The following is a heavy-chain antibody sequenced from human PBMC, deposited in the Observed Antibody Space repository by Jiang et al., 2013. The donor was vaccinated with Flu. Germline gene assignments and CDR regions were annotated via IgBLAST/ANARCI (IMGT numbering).Heavy chain of an antibody. CDR1: GGSFSGYY. J-gene: IGHJ6*02. Sequence: LLKPSETLSLTCAVYGGSFSGYYWSWIRQPPGKGLEWIGEINHSGSTNYNPSLKSRVTISVDTSKNQFSLKLSSVTAADTAVYYCARGLIYYYGSGTDLEDYYYGMDVWGQGTTVTVSS. CDR3: ARGLIYYYGSGTDLEDYYYGMDV. D-gene: IGHD3-10*01. V-gene: IGHV4-34*01. CDR2: INHSGST.